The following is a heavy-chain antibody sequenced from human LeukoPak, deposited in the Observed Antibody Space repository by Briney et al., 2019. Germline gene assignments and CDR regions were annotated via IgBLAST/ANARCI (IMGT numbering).Heavy chain of an antibody. CDR2: ISGSGGST. D-gene: IGHD3-10*01. V-gene: IGHV3-23*01. CDR1: GFTFSSYA. Sequence: GGSLRLSCAASGFTFSSYAMSWVRQAPGKGLEWVSAISGSGGSTYYADSVKGRFTISRDNSKNTLYLQMGSLRAEDMAVYYCARGSSESYYNHIDYWGQGTLVTVSS. CDR3: ARGSSESYYNHIDY. J-gene: IGHJ4*02.